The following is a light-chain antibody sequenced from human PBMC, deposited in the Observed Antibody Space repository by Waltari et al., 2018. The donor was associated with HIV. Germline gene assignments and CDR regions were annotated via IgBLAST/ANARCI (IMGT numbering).Light chain of an antibody. CDR3: QQYGSSVT. J-gene: IGKJ5*01. Sequence: EIVLTQSPGTLSLSPGERVTLSCRASQSVSSSSLVWYQQKPGQAPRLLIYGASSRATGIPDRFSGIGSGTDFTLTISRLDPEDFAVYYCQQYGSSVTFGQGTRLRLN. V-gene: IGKV3-20*01. CDR2: GAS. CDR1: QSVSSSS.